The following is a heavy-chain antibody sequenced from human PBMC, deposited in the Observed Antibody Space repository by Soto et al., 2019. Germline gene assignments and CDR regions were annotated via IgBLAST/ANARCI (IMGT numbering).Heavy chain of an antibody. CDR2: IIPIFGTA. J-gene: IGHJ6*02. Sequence: QVQLVQSGAEVKKPGSSVKVSCKASGGTFSSYAINWVRQAPGQGLEWMGGIIPIFGTADYAQKFQGRVTITADESTSTAYIERSSLRSEDTAVYYWASRITGSPNDYCGMDVWGQGTTVTVSS. D-gene: IGHD1-20*01. CDR1: GGTFSSYA. CDR3: ASRITGSPNDYCGMDV. V-gene: IGHV1-69*12.